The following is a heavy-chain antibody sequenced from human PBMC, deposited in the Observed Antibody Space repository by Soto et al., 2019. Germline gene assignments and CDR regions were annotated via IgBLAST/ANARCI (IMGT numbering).Heavy chain of an antibody. CDR2: IWYDGSNK. V-gene: IGHV3-33*01. CDR3: ARDPTRIAVAGTTFDY. D-gene: IGHD6-19*01. Sequence: QVQLVESGGGVVQPGRSLRLSCAASGFTFSSYGMHWVRQAPGKGLEWVAVIWYDGSNKYYADSVKGRFTISRDNSKNTLYLQMNSLRAEDTAVYYCARDPTRIAVAGTTFDYWGQGTLVTVSS. CDR1: GFTFSSYG. J-gene: IGHJ4*02.